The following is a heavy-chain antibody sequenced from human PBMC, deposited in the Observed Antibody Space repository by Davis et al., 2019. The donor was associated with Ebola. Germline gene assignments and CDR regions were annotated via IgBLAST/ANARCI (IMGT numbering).Heavy chain of an antibody. CDR1: GGSFSGYY. D-gene: IGHD3-3*01. CDR3: AKSGLSFGVVKYHYGMDV. J-gene: IGHJ6*04. CDR2: MWYDGSRQ. V-gene: IGHV3-33*06. Sequence: LSLTCAVYGGSFSGYYWSWIRQAPGKGLEWVALMWYDGSRQYYADSVKGRFTVSRDNSRDILYLQMNSLRAEDTAVYYCAKSGLSFGVVKYHYGMDVWGKGTTVTVSS.